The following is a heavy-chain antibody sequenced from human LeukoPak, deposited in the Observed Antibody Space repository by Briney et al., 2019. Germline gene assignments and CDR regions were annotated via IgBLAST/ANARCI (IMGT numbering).Heavy chain of an antibody. CDR2: IIPIFGTA. V-gene: IGHV1-69*13. D-gene: IGHD3-22*01. CDR1: GGTFSSYA. J-gene: IGHJ3*02. Sequence: ASVKVSCKASGGTFSSYAISWVRQAPGQGLEWMGGIIPIFGTANYAQKFQGRVTITADESTSTAYMELSSLRSEDTAVYYRARGDSSGYYYVKAFDIWGQGTMVTVSS. CDR3: ARGDSSGYYYVKAFDI.